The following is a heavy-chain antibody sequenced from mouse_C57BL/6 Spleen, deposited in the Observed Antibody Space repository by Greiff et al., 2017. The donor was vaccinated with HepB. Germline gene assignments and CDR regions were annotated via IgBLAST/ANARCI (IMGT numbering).Heavy chain of an antibody. V-gene: IGHV1-15*01. D-gene: IGHD1-1*01. J-gene: IGHJ1*03. CDR3: TIFITTVLDV. CDR1: GYTFTDYE. CDR2: IDPETGGT. Sequence: QVQLQHSGAELVRPGASVTLSCKASGYTFTDYEMHWVKQTPVHGLEWIGAIDPETGGTAYNQKFKGKAILTADKSSSTAYMELRSLTSEDSAVYYCTIFITTVLDVWGTGTTVTVSS.